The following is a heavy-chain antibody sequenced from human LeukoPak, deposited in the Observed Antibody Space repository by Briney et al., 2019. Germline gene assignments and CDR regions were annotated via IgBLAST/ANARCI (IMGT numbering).Heavy chain of an antibody. V-gene: IGHV3-23*01. J-gene: IGHJ4*02. Sequence: GGSLRLSCVASGFTFTRYAMKWVGQAPGKGLEWVSTISGPGDNTYYADSVKGRFTISRDNSKNTLSLQMNSLRAGDTAVYYCAREATSSSGWYIDYWGQGTLVAASS. CDR1: GFTFTRYA. CDR3: AREATSSSGWYIDY. D-gene: IGHD6-25*01. CDR2: ISGPGDNT.